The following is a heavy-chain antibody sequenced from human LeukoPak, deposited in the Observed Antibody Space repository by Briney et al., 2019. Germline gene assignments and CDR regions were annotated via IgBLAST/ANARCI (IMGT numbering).Heavy chain of an antibody. J-gene: IGHJ6*04. CDR2: ISSSGSTI. D-gene: IGHD3-10*02. CDR1: GFTFSNE. V-gene: IGHV3-48*03. Sequence: PGGSLRLSCAASGFTFSNEMNWVRQAPGKGLEWVSYISSSGSTIYYADSVKGRYTISRDNAKNSLYLQMNSLRAEDTAVYYCAELGITMIGGVWGKGTTVTISS. CDR3: AELGITMIGGV.